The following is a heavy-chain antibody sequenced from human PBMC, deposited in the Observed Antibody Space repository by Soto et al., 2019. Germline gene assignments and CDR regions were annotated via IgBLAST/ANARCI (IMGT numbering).Heavy chain of an antibody. J-gene: IGHJ3*02. Sequence: GGSLRLSCAASGFTFRNSWMSWVREAPGKGLEWVAHIRPDGNEKLYVDSVKGRFTISRDNAKNSLYLQMNSLRAEETAVYYCARDRGYKAFDIWAQGTMVTGSS. D-gene: IGHD5-18*01. V-gene: IGHV3-7*01. CDR2: IRPDGNEK. CDR3: ARDRGYKAFDI. CDR1: GFTFRNSW.